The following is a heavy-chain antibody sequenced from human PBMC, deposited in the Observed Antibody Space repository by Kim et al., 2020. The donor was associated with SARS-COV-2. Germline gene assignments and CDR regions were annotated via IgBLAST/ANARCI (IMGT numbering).Heavy chain of an antibody. V-gene: IGHV1-2*06. CDR2: INPNSGGT. J-gene: IGHJ4*02. CDR1: GYTFTGYY. Sequence: ASVKVSCKASGYTFTGYYMHWVRQAPGQGLESMGRINPNSGGTNYAQKFQGRVTMTRDTSISTAYMELSRLRSDDTAVYYCARVTKMHFYDSSGYYYFDYWGQGALITVSS. D-gene: IGHD3-22*01. CDR3: ARVTKMHFYDSSGYYYFDY.